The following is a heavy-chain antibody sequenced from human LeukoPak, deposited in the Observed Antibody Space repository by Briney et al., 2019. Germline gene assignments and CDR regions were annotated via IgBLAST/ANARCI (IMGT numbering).Heavy chain of an antibody. CDR2: IWYDGSNK. CDR3: ARDVWGASYSMLDY. CDR1: GFTFSSNG. V-gene: IGHV3-33*01. D-gene: IGHD3-16*01. Sequence: PAGSLRLSCAASGFTFSSNGMHWVRQAPGKGLEWVSVIWYDGSNKYYADSVKGRFTISRDNSKNTLYLQMNSLRAEDTAVYYCARDVWGASYSMLDYWGQGTLVTVSS. J-gene: IGHJ4*02.